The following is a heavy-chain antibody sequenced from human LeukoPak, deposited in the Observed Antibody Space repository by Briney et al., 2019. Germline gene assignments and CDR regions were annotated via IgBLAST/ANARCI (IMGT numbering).Heavy chain of an antibody. Sequence: SGGSLRLSCVASGFMFDDFGMSWVRQAPGKGLEWVSGINWMGGNAVYPDSMKGRFTISRDNAKNSVFLQLDRLRVEDTAVYYCTRRAGDTTHRHFDLWGRGTLVIVSS. CDR2: INWMGGNA. V-gene: IGHV3-20*04. D-gene: IGHD1-26*01. CDR1: GFMFDDFG. J-gene: IGHJ2*01. CDR3: TRRAGDTTHRHFDL.